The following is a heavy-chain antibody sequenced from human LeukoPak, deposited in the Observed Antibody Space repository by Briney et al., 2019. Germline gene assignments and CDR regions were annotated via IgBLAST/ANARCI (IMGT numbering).Heavy chain of an antibody. CDR3: ARYQYSGALVDV. J-gene: IGHJ6*04. Sequence: SETLSLTCTVSGGSISSYYWSWIRQPPGKGLEWIGYIYYSGGTNYNPSLKSRVTISVDTSKNQFSLKLSSVTAADTAVYYCARYQYSGALVDVWGKGTTVTVSS. D-gene: IGHD6-25*01. V-gene: IGHV4-59*01. CDR2: IYYSGGT. CDR1: GGSISSYY.